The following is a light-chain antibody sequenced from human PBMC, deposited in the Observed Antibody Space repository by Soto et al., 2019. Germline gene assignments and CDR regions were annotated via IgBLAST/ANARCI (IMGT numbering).Light chain of an antibody. CDR2: GVS. CDR1: QSIGSSY. V-gene: IGKV3-20*01. Sequence: EVVLTQSPGTLSLSPGERATLSCRASQSIGSSYLAWYQQKPGQAPRLLIYGVSIRASGIPDRFSGSGSGTDFPLTINRLEPEDFAVYHCQQYAKSLTFGGGTKVEMK. CDR3: QQYAKSLT. J-gene: IGKJ4*01.